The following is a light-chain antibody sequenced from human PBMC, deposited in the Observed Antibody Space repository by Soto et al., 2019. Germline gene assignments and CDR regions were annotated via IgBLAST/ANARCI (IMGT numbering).Light chain of an antibody. CDR3: KQAASFPIT. J-gene: IGKJ5*01. CDR1: QGVSTW. CDR2: TAS. Sequence: DIQMTQSQSSVSASVGDRVTITCRASQGVSTWLAGYQQKPGKATNLLIYTASRLQSGVPSRFSGSQSGTDFPLTINGLQPADFATYYCKQAASFPITIGQGTRLEIK. V-gene: IGKV1-12*01.